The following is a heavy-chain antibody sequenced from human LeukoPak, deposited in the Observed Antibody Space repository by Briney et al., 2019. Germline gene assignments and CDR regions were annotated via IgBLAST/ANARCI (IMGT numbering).Heavy chain of an antibody. CDR3: AKEEVVITSSGHFQH. D-gene: IGHD3-22*01. CDR1: GFTFSDYG. V-gene: IGHV3-30*02. J-gene: IGHJ1*01. CDR2: VRYDESKK. Sequence: GGSLRLSCAASGFTFSDYGMHWVRQAPGKGLEWVAFVRYDESKKSYADCVKGRFTISRDNSKNTVCLQMDSLRAEDTAVYYCAKEEVVITSSGHFQHWGQGTLVTVSS.